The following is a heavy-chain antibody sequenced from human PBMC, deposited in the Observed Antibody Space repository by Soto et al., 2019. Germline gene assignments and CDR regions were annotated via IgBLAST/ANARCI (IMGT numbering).Heavy chain of an antibody. J-gene: IGHJ4*02. CDR3: ARHETLASAGGY. CDR1: GGSISGTSYY. V-gene: IGHV4-39*01. Sequence: ETLSLTCTVSGGSISGTSYYWGWIRQPPGKGLEWIGSIYYGGSSYYNPSLKTRVTISVDTSKNQFSLKLRSVTAADTAVFYCARHETLASAGGYWGQGTLVTVPQ. D-gene: IGHD2-15*01. CDR2: IYYGGSS.